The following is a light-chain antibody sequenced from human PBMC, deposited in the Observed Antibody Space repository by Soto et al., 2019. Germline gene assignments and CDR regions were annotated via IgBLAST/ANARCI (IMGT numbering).Light chain of an antibody. V-gene: IGKV3-11*01. Sequence: EIVLTQSTATLSLSPGERATLSCRASQSVNSYLAWYQQKPGQAPRLLIYTASTRATGIPARFSGSGSGTDFTLTISSREPEEFALYYCQQRINWPITFSGGTKVEIK. CDR2: TAS. J-gene: IGKJ4*01. CDR3: QQRINWPIT. CDR1: QSVNSY.